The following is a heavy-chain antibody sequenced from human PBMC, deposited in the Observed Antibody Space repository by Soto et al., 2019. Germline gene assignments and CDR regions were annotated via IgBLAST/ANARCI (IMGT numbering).Heavy chain of an antibody. CDR1: GYTFTTHD. CDR2: MNPRSGNT. Sequence: QVQLVQSGAEVKKPGASVKVSCEASGYTFTTHDINWGRQATGQGLEWMGWMNPRSGNTGEAQKFQGRLTMTSNTSTGTAYIELSGLTSEDTAVYYCARGPRYCSSPSCTSWDYWGQGTLVTVSS. CDR3: ARGPRYCSSPSCTSWDY. D-gene: IGHD2-2*01. J-gene: IGHJ4*02. V-gene: IGHV1-8*01.